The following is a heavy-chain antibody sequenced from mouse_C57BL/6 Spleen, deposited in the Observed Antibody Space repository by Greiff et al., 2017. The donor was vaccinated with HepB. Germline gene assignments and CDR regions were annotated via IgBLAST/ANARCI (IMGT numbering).Heavy chain of an antibody. CDR1: GLTFSDYG. D-gene: IGHD2-1*01. Sequence: EVKLQESGGGLVKPGGSLKLSCAASGLTFSDYGMHWVRQAPEKGLEWVAYISSGSSTIYYADTVKGRFTISRDNAKNTLFLQMTRLRSEDTAIYYCARQCCNYVVYGGKGSLVTVSA. CDR3: ARQCCNYVVY. J-gene: IGHJ3*01. V-gene: IGHV5-17*01. CDR2: ISSGSSTI.